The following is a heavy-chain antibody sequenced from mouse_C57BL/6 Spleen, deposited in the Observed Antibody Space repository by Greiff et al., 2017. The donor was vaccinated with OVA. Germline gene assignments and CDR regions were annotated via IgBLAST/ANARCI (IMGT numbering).Heavy chain of an antibody. J-gene: IGHJ2*01. V-gene: IGHV1-69*01. CDR1: GYTFTSYW. Sequence: QVQLQQSGAELVMPGASVKLSCKASGYTFTSYWMHWVKQRPGQGLEWIGEIDPSDSYTNYNQKFKGKSTLTVDKSSSTAYMQLSSLTSEDSAVYYCARRGAQATPFYFDYWGQGTTLTVSS. CDR3: ARRGAQATPFYFDY. CDR2: IDPSDSYT. D-gene: IGHD3-2*02.